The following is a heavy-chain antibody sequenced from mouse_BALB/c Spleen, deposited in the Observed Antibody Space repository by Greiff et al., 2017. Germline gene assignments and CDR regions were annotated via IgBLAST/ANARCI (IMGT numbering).Heavy chain of an antibody. D-gene: IGHD4-1*02. CDR1: GFSLTSYG. V-gene: IGHV2-9*02. CDR2: IWAGGST. Sequence: VKLQESGPGLVAPSQSLSITCTVSGFSLTSYGVHWVRQPPGKGLEWLGVIWAGGSTNYNSALMSRLSISKDNSKSQVFLKMNSLQTDDTAMYYCARDPPTDYYAMDYWGQGTSVTVSS. J-gene: IGHJ4*01. CDR3: ARDPPTDYYAMDY.